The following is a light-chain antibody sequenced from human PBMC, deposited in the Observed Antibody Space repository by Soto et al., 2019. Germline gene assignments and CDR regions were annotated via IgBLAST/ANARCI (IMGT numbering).Light chain of an antibody. CDR2: DVS. CDR3: TSYTRSDIGV. CDR1: SSDVGGYDF. Sequence: QSALTQPASVSGSPGQSITISCTGTSSDVGGYDFVSWYQQRPGKAPKLIIYDVSNRPSGVSNRFSDSKSGNTASLTISGLQAEDEADYYCTSYTRSDIGVFGGGTKLTVL. V-gene: IGLV2-14*01. J-gene: IGLJ3*02.